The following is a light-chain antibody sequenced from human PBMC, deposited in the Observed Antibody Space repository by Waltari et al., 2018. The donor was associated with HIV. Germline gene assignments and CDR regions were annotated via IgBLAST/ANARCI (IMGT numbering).Light chain of an antibody. CDR3: QVWDSSGDHFWV. J-gene: IGLJ3*02. CDR2: EDS. V-gene: IGLV3-21*02. Sequence: SYVLTQPPPVSVAPGQTARITCGGNNIGRKSVSGYQQKPGQAPVLVVYEDSARPSGIPGRFSGSNSGNTATLTISRVEVGDEADYYCQVWDSSGDHFWVFGGGTMLTVL. CDR1: NIGRKS.